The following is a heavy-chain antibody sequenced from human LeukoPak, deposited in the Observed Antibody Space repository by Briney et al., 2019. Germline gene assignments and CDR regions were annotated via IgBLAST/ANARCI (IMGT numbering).Heavy chain of an antibody. CDR1: GFTFSSYG. J-gene: IGHJ4*02. CDR3: ARDLYYYDSSGYYFGLDY. D-gene: IGHD3-22*01. CDR2: IWYDGSNK. Sequence: GRSLRLSCAASGFTFSSYGMHWVRQAPGKGLEWVAVIWYDGSNKYYADSVKVRFTISRDNSKNTLYLQMNSLRAEATAVYYCARDLYYYDSSGYYFGLDYWGQGTLVTVSS. V-gene: IGHV3-33*01.